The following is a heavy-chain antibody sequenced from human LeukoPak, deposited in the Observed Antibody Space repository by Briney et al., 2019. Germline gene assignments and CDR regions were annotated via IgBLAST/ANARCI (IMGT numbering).Heavy chain of an antibody. Sequence: GGSLRLSCAASGFTFSSYAMSWVRQAPGKGLEWVSAISGSGGSTYYADSVKGRFSISRDNSKNTLYLQMNSLRAEDTAVYHCAKDRYGDNSVIFSEYFQHWGQGTLVTVSS. D-gene: IGHD4-23*01. V-gene: IGHV3-23*01. J-gene: IGHJ1*01. CDR3: AKDRYGDNSVIFSEYFQH. CDR1: GFTFSSYA. CDR2: ISGSGGST.